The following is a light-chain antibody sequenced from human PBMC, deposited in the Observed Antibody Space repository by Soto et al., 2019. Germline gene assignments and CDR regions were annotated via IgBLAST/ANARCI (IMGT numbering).Light chain of an antibody. CDR2: EVN. CDR3: GSYAGSSNV. CDR1: SSDVGGYNY. J-gene: IGLJ1*01. V-gene: IGLV2-8*01. Sequence: QSALTQPPSASGSPGQSVAISCTGTSSDVGGYNYVSWYQQHPGKAPKLMIYEVNKRPSGVPDRFSGSKSGNTACLTVFGLQAEDEDDYYCGSYAGSSNVFGTGTKVTV.